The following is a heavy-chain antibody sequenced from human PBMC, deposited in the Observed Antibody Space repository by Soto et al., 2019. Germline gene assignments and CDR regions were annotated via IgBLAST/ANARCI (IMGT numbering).Heavy chain of an antibody. CDR1: GFSFSSYS. V-gene: IGHV3-48*01. Sequence: EVQLVESGGGLVQPGGSLRLSCAASGFSFSSYSINWVRQAPGKGLEWISYINSGSGKIWYADSVKGRVTISRDNARNSLYLQMNSLRAEDTAVYYCARDVDYAFDYWGQGTLVTVSS. CDR2: INSGSGKI. J-gene: IGHJ4*02. D-gene: IGHD4-17*01. CDR3: ARDVDYAFDY.